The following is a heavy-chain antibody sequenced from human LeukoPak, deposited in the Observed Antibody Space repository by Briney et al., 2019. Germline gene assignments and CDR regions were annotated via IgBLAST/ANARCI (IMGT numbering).Heavy chain of an antibody. V-gene: IGHV4-39*01. Sequence: SETLSLTCTVSGGSISSGSNYWGWIRQPPGKGLEWLGSIYYSGSTYYNPSLKRRVTISVDTSKNQFSLKLSSVTAADTAVYYCVSHISCVRGETFVFWGQGSLVTVSS. CDR3: VSHISCVRGETFVF. CDR2: IYYSGST. CDR1: GGSISSGSNY. D-gene: IGHD3-10*02. J-gene: IGHJ4*02.